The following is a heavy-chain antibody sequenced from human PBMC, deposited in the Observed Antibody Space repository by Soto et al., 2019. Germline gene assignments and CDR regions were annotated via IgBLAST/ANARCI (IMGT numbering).Heavy chain of an antibody. CDR3: AKPLLWFGELLPFDY. J-gene: IGHJ4*02. V-gene: IGHV3-30*18. Sequence: GGSLRLSCAASGFTFSSYGMHWVRQAPGKGLEWVAVISYDGSNKYYADSVKGRFTISRDNSKNTLYLQMNSLRAEDTAVYYCAKPLLWFGELLPFDYWGQGTLVTVSS. CDR2: ISYDGSNK. D-gene: IGHD3-10*01. CDR1: GFTFSSYG.